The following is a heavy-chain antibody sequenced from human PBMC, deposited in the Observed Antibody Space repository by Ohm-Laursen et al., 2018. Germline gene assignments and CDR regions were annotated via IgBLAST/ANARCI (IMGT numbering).Heavy chain of an antibody. Sequence: TLSLTCPVSGGSISSYYWSWIRQPPGKGLEWIGYIYYIGSTNYNPSLKSRVTISADTSKNQFSLNLSSVTAADTAVYYCARYYDSSGYSFDYWGQGTLVTVSS. CDR3: ARYYDSSGYSFDY. CDR2: IYYIGST. CDR1: GGSISSYY. V-gene: IGHV4-59*01. D-gene: IGHD3-22*01. J-gene: IGHJ4*02.